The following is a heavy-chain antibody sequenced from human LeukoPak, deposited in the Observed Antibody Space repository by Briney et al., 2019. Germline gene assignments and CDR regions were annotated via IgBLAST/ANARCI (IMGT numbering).Heavy chain of an antibody. CDR2: INHSGST. Sequence: SETLSLTCAVYGGSFSGYYWSWIRQPPGKGLEWIGEINHSGSTNYNPSLKSRVTISVDTSKNQFSLKLSSVTAADTAVYYCARPELYYDFWSVYNYGGQGPLATVSS. V-gene: IGHV4-34*01. CDR1: GGSFSGYY. J-gene: IGHJ4*02. D-gene: IGHD3-3*01. CDR3: ARPELYYDFWSVYNY.